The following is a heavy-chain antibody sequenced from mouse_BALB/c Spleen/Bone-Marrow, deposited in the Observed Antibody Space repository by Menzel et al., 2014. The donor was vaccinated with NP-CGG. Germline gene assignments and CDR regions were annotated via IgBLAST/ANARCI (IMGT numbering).Heavy chain of an antibody. V-gene: IGHV2-9*02. CDR2: IWAGGSA. Sequence: QVQLKESGPGLVAPSQSLSITCTVSGFSLTSYGLPWIRQPPGKGLEWLGVIWAGGSANYKSALMSRLSISKDNSKSQVFLKMNSLQTDDTAMYYCARGGYGYDGTFAYWGQGTLVTVSA. CDR3: ARGGYGYDGTFAY. CDR1: GFSLTSYG. J-gene: IGHJ3*01. D-gene: IGHD2-2*01.